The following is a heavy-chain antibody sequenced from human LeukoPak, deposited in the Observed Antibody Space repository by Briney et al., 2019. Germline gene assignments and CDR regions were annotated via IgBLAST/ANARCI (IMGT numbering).Heavy chain of an antibody. J-gene: IGHJ4*02. Sequence: ALRLSCATSGFAFSTYWMTWVRQAPGKGLEWVAHIKPDGSEKFYVDSVKGRFAISRDNAKNSMYLQMNSLRAEDTAVYYCARIFIRWNLPYYFDYWGQGTLVTVSS. CDR1: GFAFSTYW. CDR2: IKPDGSEK. V-gene: IGHV3-7*01. CDR3: ARIFIRWNLPYYFDY. D-gene: IGHD1-7*01.